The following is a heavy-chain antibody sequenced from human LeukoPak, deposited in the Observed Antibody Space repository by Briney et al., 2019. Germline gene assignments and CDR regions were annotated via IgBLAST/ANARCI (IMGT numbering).Heavy chain of an antibody. V-gene: IGHV4-59*10. D-gene: IGHD3-10*01. CDR2: IYTSGST. J-gene: IGHJ6*03. CDR3: ARNGLLGFGELLSYNYYYYYMDV. Sequence: SETLSLTCAVYGGSFSGYYWSWIRQPPGKGLEWIGRIYTSGSTNYNPSLKSRVTMSLDTSKNQFSLKLSSVTAADTAVYYCARNGLLGFGELLSYNYYYYYMDVWGKGTTVTISS. CDR1: GGSFSGYY.